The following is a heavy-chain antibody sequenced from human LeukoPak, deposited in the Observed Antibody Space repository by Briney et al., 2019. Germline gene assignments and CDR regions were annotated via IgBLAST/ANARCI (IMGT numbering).Heavy chain of an antibody. CDR1: GLTVSSNH. V-gene: IGHV3-53*01. CDR2: IKSDGTT. CDR3: ARLRRGY. J-gene: IGHJ4*02. Sequence: GGSLRLSCAASGLTVSSNHMSWVRQAPGKGLEWVSLIKSDGTTEYADSVKGRFTISRDNSKNTLFLQMNSLRVEDTAVYYCARLRRGYWGRGTPVTDSS.